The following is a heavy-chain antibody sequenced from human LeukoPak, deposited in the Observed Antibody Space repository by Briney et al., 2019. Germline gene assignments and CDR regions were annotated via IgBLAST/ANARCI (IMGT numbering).Heavy chain of an antibody. CDR2: IYYSGST. CDR3: AIQGYSSSWTPRYYYYYGMDV. CDR1: GGSISSSSYY. V-gene: IGHV4-39*01. J-gene: IGHJ6*02. Sequence: SETLSLTRTVSGGSISSSSYYWGWIRQPPGKGLEWIGSIYYSGSTYYNPSLKSRVTISVDTSKNQFSLKLSSVTAADTAVYYCAIQGYSSSWTPRYYYYYGMDVWGQGTTVTVSS. D-gene: IGHD6-13*01.